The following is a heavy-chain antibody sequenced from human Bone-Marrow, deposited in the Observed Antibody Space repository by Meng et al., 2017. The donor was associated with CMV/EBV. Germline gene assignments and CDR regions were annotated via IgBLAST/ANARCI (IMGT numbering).Heavy chain of an antibody. V-gene: IGHV3-9*01. Sequence: SLKISCTTSGFNFDDFAMRWVRQAPGKGLEWVAGISSNNGSIAYGDSVRGRFTISRDNAKNSLYLQMNSLRPEDTAFYYCAKDKIFGVGLALHDTFDKWGQGTVVTVSS. CDR2: ISSNNGSI. CDR1: GFNFDDFA. CDR3: AKDKIFGVGLALHDTFDK. J-gene: IGHJ3*02. D-gene: IGHD3-3*01.